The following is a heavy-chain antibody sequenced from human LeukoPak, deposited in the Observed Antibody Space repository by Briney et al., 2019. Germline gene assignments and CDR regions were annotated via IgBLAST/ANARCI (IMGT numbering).Heavy chain of an antibody. Sequence: PGGSLRLSCAASGFTFDDYAMHWVRQAPGKGLEWVSGISWNSGSIGYADSVKGRFTISRDNAKNSLYLQMNSLRAEDTAVYYCARVITMIVVAPFDIWGQGTMVTVSS. D-gene: IGHD3-22*01. CDR3: ARVITMIVVAPFDI. CDR2: ISWNSGSI. V-gene: IGHV3-9*01. J-gene: IGHJ3*02. CDR1: GFTFDDYA.